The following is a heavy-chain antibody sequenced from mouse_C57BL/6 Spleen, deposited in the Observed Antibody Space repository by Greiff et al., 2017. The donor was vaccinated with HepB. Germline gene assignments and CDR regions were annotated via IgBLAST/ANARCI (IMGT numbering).Heavy chain of an antibody. CDR3: ARQTMVTTGFAY. Sequence: QVQLQQPGAELVKPGASVKLSCKASGYTFTSYWMHWVKQMPGQGLEWIGMIHPNSGSTNYNEKFKSKATLTVDKSSSTAYMQLSSLTSEDSAVYYCARQTMVTTGFAYWGQGTLVTVSA. CDR1: GYTFTSYW. CDR2: IHPNSGST. J-gene: IGHJ3*01. D-gene: IGHD2-2*01. V-gene: IGHV1-64*01.